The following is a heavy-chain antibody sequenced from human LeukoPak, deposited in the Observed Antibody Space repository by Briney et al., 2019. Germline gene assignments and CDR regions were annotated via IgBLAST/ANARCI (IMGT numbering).Heavy chain of an antibody. Sequence: GGSLRLSCAASGFNFRSYAMTWVRQAPGRGLEWVSSISGSGDDTYYADSVKGRFTISRDNSKNTLYVQMNSLRAEDTAVYYCAKDDSSGYFYFQHWGQGTLVTVSS. CDR2: ISGSGDDT. V-gene: IGHV3-23*01. CDR3: AKDDSSGYFYFQH. D-gene: IGHD3-22*01. CDR1: GFNFRSYA. J-gene: IGHJ1*01.